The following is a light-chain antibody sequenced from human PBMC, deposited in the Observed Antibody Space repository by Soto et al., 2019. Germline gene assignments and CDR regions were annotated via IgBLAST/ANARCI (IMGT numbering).Light chain of an antibody. CDR3: QQRSNWWT. CDR1: QGISSY. V-gene: IGKV1-9*01. J-gene: IGKJ1*01. Sequence: IQLTQSPSSLSASVGDRVTITCRASQGISSYLAWYQQKPGKAPKLLIYAASTLQSGVPSRFSGSGSGTDFTLTISSLEPEDFAVYYCQQRSNWWTFGQGTKVDIK. CDR2: AAS.